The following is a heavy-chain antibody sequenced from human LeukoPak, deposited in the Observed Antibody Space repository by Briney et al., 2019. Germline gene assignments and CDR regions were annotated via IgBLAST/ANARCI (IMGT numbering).Heavy chain of an antibody. CDR1: GGSFSGYY. V-gene: IGHV4-34*01. Sequence: SGTLSLTCAVYGGSFSGYYWSWIRQPPGKGLEWIGEINHSGSTNYNPSLKSRVTISVDTSKNQFSLKLSSVTAADTAVYYCARPRYSSSWYVYWGQGTLVTVSS. D-gene: IGHD6-13*01. CDR2: INHSGST. J-gene: IGHJ4*02. CDR3: ARPRYSSSWYVY.